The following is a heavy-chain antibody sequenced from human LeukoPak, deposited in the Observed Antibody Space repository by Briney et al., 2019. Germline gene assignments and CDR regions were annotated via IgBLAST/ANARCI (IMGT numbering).Heavy chain of an antibody. D-gene: IGHD3/OR15-3a*01. J-gene: IGHJ5*02. V-gene: IGHV4-39*01. CDR3: ADYGVSSGRPLDP. Sequence: SETLSLTCTVSGGFVTSNDFYWGWIRQPPGGGLEWIGAAFYSGSTYYNPSLKSRATISVDTSKNPFSLKLTSVTAADTAVYYCADYGVSSGRPLDPWGQGTLVTVSS. CDR2: AFYSGST. CDR1: GGFVTSNDFY.